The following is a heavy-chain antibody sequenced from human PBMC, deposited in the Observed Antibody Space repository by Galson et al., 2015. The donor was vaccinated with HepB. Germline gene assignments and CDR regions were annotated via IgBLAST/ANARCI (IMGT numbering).Heavy chain of an antibody. CDR1: GFTFSSYA. J-gene: IGHJ4*02. V-gene: IGHV3-30*04. D-gene: IGHD2-21*01. CDR3: ASFPAGIAVVY. CDR2: ISYDGSKK. Sequence: SLRLSCAASGFTFSSYAIHWVRQTPGKGLEWVAVISYDGSKKDYADSVKGRFTISRDNSESTLYLQMISLRPDDTAVYYCASFPAGIAVVYWGQGTLVTVSS.